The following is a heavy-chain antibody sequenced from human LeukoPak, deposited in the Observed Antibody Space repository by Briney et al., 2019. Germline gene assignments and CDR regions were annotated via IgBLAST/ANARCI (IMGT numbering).Heavy chain of an antibody. V-gene: IGHV1-8*03. CDR1: GYTFTSYD. Sequence: ASVKVSCKASGYTFTSYDINWVRQATGQGLEWMGWMNPNSGNTGYAQKFQGRVTITRNTSISTAYMELSSLRSEDTAIYYCARDSGGNSDWNYYYYYMDVWGKGTTVTVSS. J-gene: IGHJ6*03. CDR2: MNPNSGNT. CDR3: ARDSGGNSDWNYYYYYMDV. D-gene: IGHD1-1*01.